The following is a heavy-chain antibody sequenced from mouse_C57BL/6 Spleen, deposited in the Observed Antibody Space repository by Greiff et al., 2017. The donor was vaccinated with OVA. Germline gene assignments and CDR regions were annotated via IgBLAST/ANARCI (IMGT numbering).Heavy chain of an antibody. V-gene: IGHV5-4*03. CDR1: GFTFSSYA. CDR3: ARGGTWGYFDY. CDR2: ISDGGSYT. J-gene: IGHJ2*01. Sequence: DVKLVESGGGLVKPGGSLKLSCAASGFTFSSYAMSWVRQTPEKRLEWVATISDGGSYTYYPDNVKGRFTISRDNAKNNLYLQMSHLKSEDTAMYYCARGGTWGYFDYWGQGTTLTVSS. D-gene: IGHD3-3*01.